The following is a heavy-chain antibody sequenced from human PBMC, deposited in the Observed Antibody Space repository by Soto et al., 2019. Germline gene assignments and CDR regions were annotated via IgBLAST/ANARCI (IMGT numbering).Heavy chain of an antibody. CDR1: GYAFTSYG. Sequence: ASVKVSCKDSGYAFTSYGISWVRQAPGQGLEWMGWISAYNGNTNYAQKLQGRVTMTTDTSTSTAYLELRSLRSDDTAVYYCARDYYGSGSYHNDFDYWGQGTLVTVSS. CDR3: ARDYYGSGSYHNDFDY. D-gene: IGHD3-10*01. V-gene: IGHV1-18*01. CDR2: ISAYNGNT. J-gene: IGHJ4*02.